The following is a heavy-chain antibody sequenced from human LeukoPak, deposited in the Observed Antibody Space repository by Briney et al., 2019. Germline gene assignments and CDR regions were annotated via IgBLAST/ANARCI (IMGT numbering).Heavy chain of an antibody. J-gene: IGHJ4*02. Sequence: SSVKVSCKASVGTFSSYAISWVRQAPGQGLEWMGGIIPIFGTANYAQKFQGRVTITADESTSTAYMELSSLRSEDTAVYYCARPYYYDSSGYYYYFDYWGQGTLVTVSS. CDR3: ARPYYYDSSGYYYYFDY. D-gene: IGHD3-22*01. V-gene: IGHV1-69*13. CDR1: VGTFSSYA. CDR2: IIPIFGTA.